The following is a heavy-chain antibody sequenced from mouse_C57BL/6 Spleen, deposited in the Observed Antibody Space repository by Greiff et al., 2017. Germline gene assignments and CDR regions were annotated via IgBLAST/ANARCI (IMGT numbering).Heavy chain of an antibody. D-gene: IGHD2-4*01. CDR1: GYTFTSYW. CDR3: ARSGLRNYLDY. CDR2: INPSSGYT. Sequence: QVQLLQSGADLAKPGASVKLSCKASGYTFTSYWMHWVNQRPGQGLEWIGYINPSSGYTKYHQKFKDKATLTADKSSSTPYRQLSSLTYEDSAVYYCARSGLRNYLDYWGQGTTLTVSS. J-gene: IGHJ2*01. V-gene: IGHV1-7*01.